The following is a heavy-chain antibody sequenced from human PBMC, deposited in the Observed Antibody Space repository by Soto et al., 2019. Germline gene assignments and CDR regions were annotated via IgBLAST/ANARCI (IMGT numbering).Heavy chain of an antibody. V-gene: IGHV3-7*01. CDR3: VRARIDY. CDR2: IKPDGSEK. J-gene: IGHJ4*02. Sequence: EVQLVESGGGLVQPGESLRLSCAASGFTFSTYWMTWVRQAPGKGLEWVANIKPDGSEKFSVDSVKGRFTISRDHANNVLYLQMNSLRAEDTAVYYCVRARIDYWGQGTLFTVSS. CDR1: GFTFSTYW.